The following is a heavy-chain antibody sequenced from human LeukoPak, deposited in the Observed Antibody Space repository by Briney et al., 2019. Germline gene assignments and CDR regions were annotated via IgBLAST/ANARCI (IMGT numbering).Heavy chain of an antibody. CDR1: GFTFSSYS. V-gene: IGHV3-48*04. J-gene: IGHJ6*02. CDR2: ISSSSSTI. CDR3: GRGHYGLDV. Sequence: PGGSLRLSCAASGFTFSSYSMNWVRQAPGKGLEWVSYISSSSSTIYYADSVKGRFTISRDSVENSVTLQMNSLRVEDTGVYYCGRGHYGLDVWGQGATVTVSS.